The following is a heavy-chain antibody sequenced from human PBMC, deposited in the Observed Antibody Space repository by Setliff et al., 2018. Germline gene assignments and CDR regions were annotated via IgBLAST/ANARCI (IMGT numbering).Heavy chain of an antibody. D-gene: IGHD4-17*01. CDR2: IYYIGST. V-gene: IGHV4-59*08. CDR3: ARHRRPDYGDFISWYFDL. Sequence: PSETLSLTCTVSGGSISSHYWSWIRQPPGKGLEWSGYIYYIGSTNYNPTLKSRVTISVDTSKNQFSLKLRFVTAADPAVYYGARHRRPDYGDFISWYFDLWGRGTLVTVSS. J-gene: IGHJ2*01. CDR1: GGSISSHY.